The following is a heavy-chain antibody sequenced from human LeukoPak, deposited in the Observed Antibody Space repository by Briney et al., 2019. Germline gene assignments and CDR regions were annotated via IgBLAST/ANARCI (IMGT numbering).Heavy chain of an antibody. D-gene: IGHD2-2*01. Sequence: GGSLRLSCAASGFTFSNYWMHWVRQAPGKGLVWVSRINSDGINTSYADSVKGRFTISRDNAKNTPNLQMNSLRAEDTAVYYCARESPRPYCSSTSCYDNFDGIYYYYYMDVWGKGTTVTVSS. CDR1: GFTFSNYW. V-gene: IGHV3-74*01. CDR3: ARESPRPYCSSTSCYDNFDGIYYYYYMDV. J-gene: IGHJ6*03. CDR2: INSDGINT.